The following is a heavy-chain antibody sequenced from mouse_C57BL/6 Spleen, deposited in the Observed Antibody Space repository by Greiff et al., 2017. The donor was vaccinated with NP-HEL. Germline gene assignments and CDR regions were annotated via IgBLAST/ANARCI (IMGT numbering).Heavy chain of an antibody. D-gene: IGHD1-1*01. Sequence: EVQLVESEGGLVQPGSSMKLSCTASGFTFSDYYMAWVRQVPEKGLEWVANINYDGSSTYYLDSLKSRFIISRDNAKNILYLQMSSLKSEDTATYYCARDNGTTVVATDWYFDVWGTGTTVTVSS. CDR1: GFTFSDYY. J-gene: IGHJ1*03. CDR2: INYDGSST. CDR3: ARDNGTTVVATDWYFDV. V-gene: IGHV5-16*01.